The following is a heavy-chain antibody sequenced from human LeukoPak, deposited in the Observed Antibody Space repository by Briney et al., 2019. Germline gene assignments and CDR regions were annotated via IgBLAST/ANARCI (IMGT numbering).Heavy chain of an antibody. CDR3: ARNRNHCSGGSCYNWFDP. CDR1: GGTFSSYA. J-gene: IGHJ5*02. V-gene: IGHV1-69*05. D-gene: IGHD2-15*01. CDR2: IIPIFGTA. Sequence: GASVKVSCKASGGTFSSYAISWVRQVPGQGLEWMGGIIPIFGTANYAQKFQGRVTMTRDTSTSTVYMELSSLRSEDTAVYYCARNRNHCSGGSCYNWFDPWGQGTLVTVSS.